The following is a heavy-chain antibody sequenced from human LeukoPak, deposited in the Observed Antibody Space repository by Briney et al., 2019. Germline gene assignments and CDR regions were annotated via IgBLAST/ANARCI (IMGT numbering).Heavy chain of an antibody. V-gene: IGHV1-18*01. CDR3: AKSRVAVAAPRNWFDP. CDR2: ISAYNGNT. D-gene: IGHD6-19*01. Sequence: GASVKVSCKASGYTFTSYGISWVRQAPGQGLEWMGWISAYNGNTNYAQKLQGRVTMTTDTSTSTAYMELRSLRSDDTAVYYCAKSRVAVAAPRNWFDPWGQGTLVTVSS. J-gene: IGHJ5*02. CDR1: GYTFTSYG.